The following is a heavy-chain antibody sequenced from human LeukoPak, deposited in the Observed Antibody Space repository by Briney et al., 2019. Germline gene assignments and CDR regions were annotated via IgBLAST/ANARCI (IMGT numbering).Heavy chain of an antibody. V-gene: IGHV1-2*02. CDR2: INPNSGGT. J-gene: IGHJ4*02. Sequence: ASVKVSCKASGYTFTGYYMHWVRQAPGQGLEWMGWINPNSGGTNYAQKFQGRVTMTRDTSTSTVYMELSSLRSEDTAVYYCAREPTVTNPPDYWGQGTLVTVSS. CDR3: AREPTVTNPPDY. CDR1: GYTFTGYY. D-gene: IGHD4-17*01.